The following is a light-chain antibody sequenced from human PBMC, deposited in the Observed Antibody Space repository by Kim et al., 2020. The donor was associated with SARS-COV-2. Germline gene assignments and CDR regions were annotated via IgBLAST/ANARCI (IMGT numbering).Light chain of an antibody. CDR3: QQYDTWPPWT. CDR1: QSVSSN. V-gene: IGKV3-15*01. Sequence: SPGERTVLSTRASQSVSSNFAWYQQKPGQAPRLIIYVASTRATGVPARFSGSGSGTEFTLTISSLQSEDFAVYYCQQYDTWPPWTFGQGTKVDIK. J-gene: IGKJ1*01. CDR2: VAS.